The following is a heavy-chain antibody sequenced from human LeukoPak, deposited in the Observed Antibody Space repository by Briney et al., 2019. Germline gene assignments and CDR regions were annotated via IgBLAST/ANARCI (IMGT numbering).Heavy chain of an antibody. D-gene: IGHD3-10*01. CDR2: FDPEDGET. CDR3: ATDYPHFTMVRGVINY. CDR1: GYTLTELS. J-gene: IGHJ4*02. Sequence: ASVKVSCKVSGYTLTELSMHWVRQAPGKGLEWMGGFDPEDGETIYAKKFQGRVTMTEDTSTDTAYMELSSLRSEDTAVYYCATDYPHFTMVRGVINYWGQGTLVTVSS. V-gene: IGHV1-24*01.